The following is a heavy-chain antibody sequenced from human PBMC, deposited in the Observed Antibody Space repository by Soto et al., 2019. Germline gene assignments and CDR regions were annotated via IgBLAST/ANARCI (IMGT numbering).Heavy chain of an antibody. CDR3: ARAAGYCSSTSCPITSYYYYGMDV. V-gene: IGHV1-69*06. J-gene: IGHJ6*02. CDR2: IIPIFGTA. D-gene: IGHD2-2*03. CDR1: GGTFSSYA. Sequence: ASVKVSCKASGGTFSSYAISWVRQAPGQGLEWMGGIIPIFGTANYAQKFQGRVTITADKSTSTAYMELSSLRSEDTAVYYCARAAGYCSSTSCPITSYYYYGMDVWGQGTTVTVSS.